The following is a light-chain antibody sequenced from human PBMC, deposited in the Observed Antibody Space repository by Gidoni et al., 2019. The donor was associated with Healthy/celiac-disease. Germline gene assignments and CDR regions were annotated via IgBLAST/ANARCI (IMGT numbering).Light chain of an antibody. V-gene: IGKV1-9*01. CDR1: QGISSN. J-gene: IGKJ2*01. CDR3: QQHNSNPPYT. CDR2: AAS. Sequence: IKFTHSPSTQSASVGDRVTITCRASQGISSNLAWYQQKPGKAPKLLIYAASTRQSGVPARFSGSGSGTDFTLTISSLQPEDFAAYYCQQHNSNPPYTFGQGTKLEIK.